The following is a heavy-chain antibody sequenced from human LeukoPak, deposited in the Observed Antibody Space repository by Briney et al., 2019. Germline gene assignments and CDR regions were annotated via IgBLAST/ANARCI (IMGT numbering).Heavy chain of an antibody. J-gene: IGHJ5*02. CDR3: TRVFENA. CDR2: ISSSKTYI. V-gene: IGHV3-21*01. CDR1: GFTFSNAW. Sequence: GGSLRLSCAASGFTFSNAWMSWVRQAPGKGLEWVSSISSSKTYIYYADSVKGRFTISRDNVKNSLYLLMNSLRAEDTAVYYCTRVFENAWGQGTLVTVSS. D-gene: IGHD3-9*01.